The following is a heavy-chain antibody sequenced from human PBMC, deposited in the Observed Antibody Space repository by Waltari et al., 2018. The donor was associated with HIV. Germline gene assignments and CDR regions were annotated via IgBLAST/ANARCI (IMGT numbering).Heavy chain of an antibody. CDR2: ISWNSGSI. CDR1: GFTFDDYA. J-gene: IGHJ4*02. V-gene: IGHV3-9*01. Sequence: EVQLVESGGGLVQPARSLSLPCAASGFTFDDYAIPWVRQAPWKGLEVVSGISWNSGSIGYADSVKGRFTISRDNAKNSLYLQMNSLRAEDTALYYCAKDNTPGTFPGIAVAGLGYWGQGTLVTVSS. D-gene: IGHD6-19*01. CDR3: AKDNTPGTFPGIAVAGLGY.